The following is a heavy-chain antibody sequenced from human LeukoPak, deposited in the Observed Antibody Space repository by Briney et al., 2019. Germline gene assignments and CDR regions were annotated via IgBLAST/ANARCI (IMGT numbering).Heavy chain of an antibody. J-gene: IGHJ4*02. CDR2: INPNNGGT. V-gene: IGHV1-2*02. CDR1: GYTFTDYY. D-gene: IGHD3-22*01. Sequence: ASVKVSCKASGYTFTDYYMHWVRQAPGQGLVWMGWINPNNGGTNYAQKFQGRVTMTRDTSFSTAYMELSRLRSDDTAVYYCARDYYDSTGYPKYWGQGTLVTVSS. CDR3: ARDYYDSTGYPKY.